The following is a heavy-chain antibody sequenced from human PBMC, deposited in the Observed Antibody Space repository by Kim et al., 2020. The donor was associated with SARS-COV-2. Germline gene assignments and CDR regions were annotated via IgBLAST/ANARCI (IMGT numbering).Heavy chain of an antibody. D-gene: IGHD3-16*01. V-gene: IGHV4-39*02. CDR3: ARSLNYGLATLLY. J-gene: IGHJ4*02. Sequence: SETLSLTCSVSGGSISSSSHYWGWIRQSPGKGLEWIGSIYYSGITYYNPSLKSRVTISIDTSRSHFTLQLSSVTAADTAVYYCARSLNYGLATLLYWGQGILVTVSS. CDR1: GGSISSSSHY. CDR2: IYYSGIT.